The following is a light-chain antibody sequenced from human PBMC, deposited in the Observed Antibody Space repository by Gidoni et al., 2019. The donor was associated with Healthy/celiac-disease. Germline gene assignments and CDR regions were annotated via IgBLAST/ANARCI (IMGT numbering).Light chain of an antibody. J-gene: IGKJ1*01. V-gene: IGKV1-39*01. CDR3: QQSYSTPPT. Sequence: DIQMTQSPSSLSASVGDRVTITCRASQSISSYLNWYQQKPGKAPQLLIYAASSLQSGVPSRFRGSGSGTDFTLTISCLQPEDFATYYCQQSYSTPPTFGQGTKVEIK. CDR1: QSISSY. CDR2: AAS.